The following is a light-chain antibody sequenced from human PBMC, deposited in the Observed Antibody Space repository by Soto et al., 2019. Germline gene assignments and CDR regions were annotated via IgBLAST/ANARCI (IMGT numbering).Light chain of an antibody. CDR2: TND. J-gene: IGLJ2*01. V-gene: IGLV1-44*01. CDR3: AAWDDSLKGVV. Sequence: QSVLTQPPSASGTPGQRATISCSGSSANIGGNTVNWFQQLPGTAPKLLIYTNDQRPSGVPDRFSGSKSGTSASLAISGLRSEDEDDYYCAAWDDSLKGVVFGGGTKVTVL. CDR1: SANIGGNT.